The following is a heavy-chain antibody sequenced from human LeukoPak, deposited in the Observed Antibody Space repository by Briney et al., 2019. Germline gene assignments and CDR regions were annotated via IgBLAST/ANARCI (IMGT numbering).Heavy chain of an antibody. CDR1: GFTFSNAW. CDR2: IKRRNEGETT. J-gene: IGHJ4*02. Sequence: PGGSLRLSCAASGFTFSNAWMTWVRQAPGKGLEWVGRIKRRNEGETTDYAAPVKGRFTISRDDSKNTMYMQMNSLKTEDTGVYYCNTGGGTAGTSYWGQGTLVTVSS. V-gene: IGHV3-15*01. CDR3: NTGGGTAGTSY. D-gene: IGHD6-13*01.